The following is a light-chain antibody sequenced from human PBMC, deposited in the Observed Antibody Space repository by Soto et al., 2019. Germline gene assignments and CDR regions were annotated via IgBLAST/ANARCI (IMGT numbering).Light chain of an antibody. CDR1: QSISSY. J-gene: IGKJ4*01. V-gene: IGKV1-39*01. Sequence: DIQMTQSPSSLSASVGDRVTITCRASQSISSYLNWYQQKPGKAPNLLIYAASSLQSGVPSRFSGSGSGTDFTLTISSLLPEDFATYYCQQSYSTPPAFGGGTKVEIK. CDR3: QQSYSTPPA. CDR2: AAS.